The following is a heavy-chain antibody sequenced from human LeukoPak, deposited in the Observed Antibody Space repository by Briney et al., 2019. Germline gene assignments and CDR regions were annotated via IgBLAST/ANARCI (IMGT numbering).Heavy chain of an antibody. V-gene: IGHV3-15*01. CDR3: TTGSSGWSFDY. CDR1: GFTFSNAW. CDR2: IKSKTDGGTT. D-gene: IGHD6-19*01. Sequence: GGSLRLSCAASGFTFSNAWMSWVRQAPGKGLEWVGRIKSKTDGGTTDYAAPVKGRFTILRDDSKNTLYLQMNSLKTEDTAVYYCTTGSSGWSFDYWGQGTLVTVSS. J-gene: IGHJ4*02.